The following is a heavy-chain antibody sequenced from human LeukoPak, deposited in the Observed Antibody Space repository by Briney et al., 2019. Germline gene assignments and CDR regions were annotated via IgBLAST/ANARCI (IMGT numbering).Heavy chain of an antibody. V-gene: IGHV1-46*01. CDR1: GYTFTSYY. D-gene: IGHD6-13*01. Sequence: GASVKVSCKASGYTFTSYYMHWLRQAPGQGLQWMGLINPSGGSTSYAQKFQGRVTMTRDTSTSTVFMELSSLTSEDTAVYYCARTFSIASAGRNDYWGQGTLVTVSS. CDR3: ARTFSIASAGRNDY. CDR2: INPSGGST. J-gene: IGHJ4*02.